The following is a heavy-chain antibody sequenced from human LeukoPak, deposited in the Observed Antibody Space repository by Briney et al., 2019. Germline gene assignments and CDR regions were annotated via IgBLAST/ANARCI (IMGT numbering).Heavy chain of an antibody. V-gene: IGHV3-53*01. CDR1: GFTVSSNH. CDR2: IYTGGST. CDR3: ARETVGYCTNGVCSGWFDP. Sequence: PGGSLRLSCAASGFTVSSNHMSWVRQAPGKGLEWDSVIYTGGSTHYADSVKGRFTISRDNSKSTLYLQMNSLRAEDTAVYYCARETVGYCTNGVCSGWFDPWGQGTLVTVSS. J-gene: IGHJ5*02. D-gene: IGHD2-8*01.